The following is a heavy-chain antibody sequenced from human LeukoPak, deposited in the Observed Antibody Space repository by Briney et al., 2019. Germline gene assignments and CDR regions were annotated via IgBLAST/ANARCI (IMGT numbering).Heavy chain of an antibody. CDR1: GDSFTSYW. CDR2: IYPGDSDT. J-gene: IGHJ6*03. Sequence: GESLKISCKGSGDSFTSYWIGWVRQMPGKGLEWMGIIYPGDSDTRYSPSFQGQVTNSADKSISTAYLQWSSLKASDTAMYYCARLRLYNWNVPAHYMDVWGKGTTVTVSS. D-gene: IGHD1-1*01. CDR3: ARLRLYNWNVPAHYMDV. V-gene: IGHV5-51*01.